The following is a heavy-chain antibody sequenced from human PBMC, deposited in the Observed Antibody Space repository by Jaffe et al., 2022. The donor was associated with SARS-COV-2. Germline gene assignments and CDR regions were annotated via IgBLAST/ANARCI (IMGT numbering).Heavy chain of an antibody. D-gene: IGHD6-19*01. V-gene: IGHV4-39*01. Sequence: QLQLQESGPGLLKPSETLSLTCIVSGGSISSSSYYWGWIRQPPGKGLEWITSIYYTGKSYNNPSLGSRVTTSVDTSKNQFSLKLNSVTAADTAVFYCARLARGTAVAGVSLDFWGQGVLVTVSS. CDR2: IYYTGKS. J-gene: IGHJ4*02. CDR3: ARLARGTAVAGVSLDF. CDR1: GGSISSSSYY.